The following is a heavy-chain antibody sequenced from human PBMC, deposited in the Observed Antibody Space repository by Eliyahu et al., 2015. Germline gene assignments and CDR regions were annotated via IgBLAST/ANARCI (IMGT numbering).Heavy chain of an antibody. J-gene: IGHJ4*02. D-gene: IGHD2-15*01. Sequence: QVTLRESGPALVKPTQTLTLTCTFSGFSLSTSGXXVXWIRQPPGKALEWLALLEWDDDKYFNTSLKTRLTISKDTSKNQVVLTMTNMDPVDTATYYCARIRGVYCSGGSCYKTEFDFWGQGTLVTVSS. CDR3: ARIRGVYCSGGSCYKTEFDF. CDR2: LEWDDDK. CDR1: GFSLSTSGXX. V-gene: IGHV2-70*01.